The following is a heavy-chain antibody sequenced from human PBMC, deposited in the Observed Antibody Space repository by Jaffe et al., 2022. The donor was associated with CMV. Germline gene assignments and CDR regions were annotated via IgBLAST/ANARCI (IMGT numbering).Heavy chain of an antibody. V-gene: IGHV1-18*01. D-gene: IGHD1-20*01. Sequence: QVQLVQSGAEVKKPGASVKVSCKASGYTFTNYGISWVRQAPGQGLEWMGWISGYNGNTYYGQNFQGRVTLTTDTSTTTAYMELRRLKYDDTAVYYCARGITGIVASHGFEIWGQGTMVTVSS. J-gene: IGHJ3*02. CDR3: ARGITGIVASHGFEI. CDR2: ISGYNGNT. CDR1: GYTFTNYG.